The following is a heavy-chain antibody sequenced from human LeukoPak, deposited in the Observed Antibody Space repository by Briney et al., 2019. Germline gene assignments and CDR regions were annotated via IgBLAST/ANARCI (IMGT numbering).Heavy chain of an antibody. J-gene: IGHJ4*02. CDR1: GFTVSSNY. V-gene: IGHV3-66*02. CDR3: ARGQSSTGCCHFDY. D-gene: IGHD2-2*01. Sequence: GGSLRLSCAASGFTVSSNYMSWVRQAPGKGLEWVSVIYSGGSTYYADSVKGRFTISRDNSKNTLYLQMNSLRAEDTAVYYCARGQSSTGCCHFDYWGQGTLVTVSS. CDR2: IYSGGST.